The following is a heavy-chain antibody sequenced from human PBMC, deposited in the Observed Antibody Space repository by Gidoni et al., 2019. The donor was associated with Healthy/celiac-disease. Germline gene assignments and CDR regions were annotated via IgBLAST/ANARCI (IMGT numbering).Heavy chain of an antibody. CDR2: IYYSGST. V-gene: IGHV4-39*01. CDR1: GGSISSSNYY. Sequence: QLQLQESGPGLVTPSETLSLTCTVSGGSISSSNYYWGWIRQPPGKGLEWIGSIYYSGSTYYNPSLKSRVTISVDTSKNQFSLKLSSVTAADTAVYYCARYGSGSYYYGMDVWGQGTTVTVSS. CDR3: ARYGSGSYYYGMDV. D-gene: IGHD3-10*01. J-gene: IGHJ6*02.